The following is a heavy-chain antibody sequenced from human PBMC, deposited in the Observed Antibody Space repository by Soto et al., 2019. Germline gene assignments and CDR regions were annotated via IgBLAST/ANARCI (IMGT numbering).Heavy chain of an antibody. CDR2: ISGNGGST. J-gene: IGHJ4*02. V-gene: IGHV3-23*01. CDR1: GFTFSSYV. D-gene: IGHD3-3*01. CDR3: AKDRTYYDFWSGYSDY. Sequence: GGSLRLSCAASGFTFSSYVMSWVRQAPGKGLEWVSAISGNGGSTYYADSVKGRFTISRDNSKNTLYLQMNSLRAEDTAVYYCAKDRTYYDFWSGYSDYWGQGTLVTVSS.